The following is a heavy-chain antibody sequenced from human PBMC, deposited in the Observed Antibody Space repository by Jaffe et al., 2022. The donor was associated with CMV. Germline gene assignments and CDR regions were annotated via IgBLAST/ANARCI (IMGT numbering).Heavy chain of an antibody. CDR3: TRASSPDDSSWPYFDN. J-gene: IGHJ4*02. CDR1: GLTVSSNY. Sequence: EVQLVESGGGLIQPGGSLRLSCAASGLTVSSNYMTWVRQAPGKGLECVSIIFSDGRTNYPDSVRGRFAISRDNSKNTLYLQMNSLRPEDTAVYYCTRASSPDDSSWPYFDNWGQGTLVTVSS. V-gene: IGHV3-53*01. CDR2: IFSDGRT. D-gene: IGHD6-19*01.